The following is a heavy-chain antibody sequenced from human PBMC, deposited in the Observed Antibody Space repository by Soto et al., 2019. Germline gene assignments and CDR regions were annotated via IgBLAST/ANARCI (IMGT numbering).Heavy chain of an antibody. Sequence: PLVILCLTYTVAGGTISSYYWSWIRQTTGKGLEWIGYIYYSGSTNYNPSLKSRVTISVDTSKNQFSLKLSSVTAADTAVYYCARDLCSGGSCYFDYWGQGTLVTVSS. D-gene: IGHD2-15*01. CDR3: ARDLCSGGSCYFDY. CDR1: GGTISSYY. J-gene: IGHJ4*02. CDR2: IYYSGST. V-gene: IGHV4-59*01.